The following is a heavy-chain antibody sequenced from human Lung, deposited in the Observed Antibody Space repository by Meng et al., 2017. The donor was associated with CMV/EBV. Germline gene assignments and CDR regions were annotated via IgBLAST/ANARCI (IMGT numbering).Heavy chain of an antibody. Sequence: SLKTSCADSEFTFNSYAMHWVRQAPGKGLEWVAIISYDGRDKYYAESVKGRFTISRDNSKNTLYLQMNSLRTEDTALYFCTREGRLNWFDPWGQGTVVTVSS. J-gene: IGHJ5*02. CDR1: EFTFNSYA. CDR2: ISYDGRDK. V-gene: IGHV3-30*04. CDR3: TREGRLNWFDP.